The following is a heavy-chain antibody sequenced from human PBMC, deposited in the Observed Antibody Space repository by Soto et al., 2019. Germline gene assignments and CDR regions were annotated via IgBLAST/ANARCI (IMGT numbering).Heavy chain of an antibody. D-gene: IGHD2-2*01. V-gene: IGHV4-31*03. Sequence: SETLSLTCTVSGGSISSGGYYWSWIRQHPGKGLEWIAYIYYSGSTYYNPSLRSRVTTSLDTSKNQFSLKLRSVTAADTAVYYCARDTSRAAFDIWGQGTVVT. CDR2: IYYSGST. CDR1: GGSISSGGYY. J-gene: IGHJ3*02. CDR3: ARDTSRAAFDI.